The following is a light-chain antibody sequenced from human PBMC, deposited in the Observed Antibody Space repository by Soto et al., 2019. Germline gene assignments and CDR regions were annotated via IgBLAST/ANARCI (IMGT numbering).Light chain of an antibody. CDR3: LQYGNSPFT. CDR2: GAS. J-gene: IGKJ3*01. Sequence: EIVLTQSPGTLSLSPGERATLSCRASQSVSSSYLAWYQQKPGQTPRLLNYGASSRATGIPDRFSGSGSGTDFTLTISRLEPEDFAVYYCLQYGNSPFTFGPGTKVDVK. V-gene: IGKV3-20*01. CDR1: QSVSSSY.